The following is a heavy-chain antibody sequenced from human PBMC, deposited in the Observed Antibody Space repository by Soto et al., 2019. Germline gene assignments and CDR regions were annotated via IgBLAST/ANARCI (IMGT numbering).Heavy chain of an antibody. D-gene: IGHD2-8*01. CDR3: ARKVYAKPFDY. V-gene: IGHV4-34*01. J-gene: IGHJ4*02. CDR2: INHSGST. CDR1: GGSFSGYY. Sequence: SETLSLTCAVYGGSFSGYYWSWIRQPPGKGLEWIGEINHSGSTNYNPSLKSRVTISVDTSKNQFSLKLSSVTAADTAVYYCARKVYAKPFDYWGQGTLVTV.